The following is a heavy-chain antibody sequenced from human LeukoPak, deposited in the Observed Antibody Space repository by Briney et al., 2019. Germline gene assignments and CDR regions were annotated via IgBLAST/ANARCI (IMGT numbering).Heavy chain of an antibody. V-gene: IGHV5-51*01. Sequence: GESLKISCKGSGYSFTNYWIGWVRQMPGKGLEWMGIIYPGDSDTRYSPSFQGQVTISADKSIKTAYLQWSSLKASDTAIYYCARRFCSSTSCFMWDYWDQGTLVTVSS. CDR1: GYSFTNYW. CDR2: IYPGDSDT. CDR3: ARRFCSSTSCFMWDY. J-gene: IGHJ4*02. D-gene: IGHD2-2*01.